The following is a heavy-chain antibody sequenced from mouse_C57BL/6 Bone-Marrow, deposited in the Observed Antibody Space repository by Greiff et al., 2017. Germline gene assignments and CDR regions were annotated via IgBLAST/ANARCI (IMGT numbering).Heavy chain of an antibody. CDR3: ARGYYGSNYAMDY. J-gene: IGHJ4*01. Sequence: VQLQQSGPELVKPGASVKISCKASGYTFTDYNMDWVKQSHGKSLEWIGDINPNNGGTIYNQKFKGKATLTVDKSSSTAYMELRSLTSEDTAVYYCARGYYGSNYAMDYWGQGTSVTVSS. V-gene: IGHV1-18*01. CDR1: GYTFTDYN. D-gene: IGHD1-1*01. CDR2: INPNNGGT.